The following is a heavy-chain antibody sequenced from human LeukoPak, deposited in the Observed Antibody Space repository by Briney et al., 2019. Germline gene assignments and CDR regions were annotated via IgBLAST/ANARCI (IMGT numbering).Heavy chain of an antibody. Sequence: GASVKVSCKASGYSFTAYYIHWVRLAPGQGLEWMGWINPNSGGTNYAQKFQGRVTMTRDTSISTAYMELSRLRSDDTAVYYCARVARAGSGWYVGDYWGQGTLVTVSS. J-gene: IGHJ4*02. CDR1: GYSFTAYY. V-gene: IGHV1-2*02. CDR3: ARVARAGSGWYVGDY. D-gene: IGHD6-19*01. CDR2: INPNSGGT.